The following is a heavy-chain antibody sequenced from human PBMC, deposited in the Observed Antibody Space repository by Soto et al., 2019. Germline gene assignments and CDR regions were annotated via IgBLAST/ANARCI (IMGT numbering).Heavy chain of an antibody. J-gene: IGHJ6*02. CDR3: ARDYSPGWLVTYYYYGMDG. V-gene: IGHV3-53*01. D-gene: IGHD6-19*01. CDR1: GFVVTDYY. CDR2: FLIGGDT. Sequence: GGSLRLSCAASGFVVTDYYMSWVRQAPGKGLEWVAVFLIGGDTHYGESVKGRFTISRDNSKNTQYLQMNSLRAEDTAVYYCARDYSPGWLVTYYYYGMDGWGQGTTVTVSS.